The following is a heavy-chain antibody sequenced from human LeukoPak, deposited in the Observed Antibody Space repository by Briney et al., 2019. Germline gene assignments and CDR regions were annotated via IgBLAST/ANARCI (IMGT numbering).Heavy chain of an antibody. D-gene: IGHD3-22*01. J-gene: IGHJ4*02. CDR1: GGSISRYY. CDR3: ARWGYFDNSGYFVAEY. V-gene: IGHV4-59*01. Sequence: SETLSLTCLVSGGSISRYYRTWIHQPPGERLEWIGWIHYSGNTAYNPSLESRVTMSVDTSKNHVSLRMTSVTAADTATYYCARWGYFDNSGYFVAEYWGQGALVTVSS. CDR2: IHYSGNT.